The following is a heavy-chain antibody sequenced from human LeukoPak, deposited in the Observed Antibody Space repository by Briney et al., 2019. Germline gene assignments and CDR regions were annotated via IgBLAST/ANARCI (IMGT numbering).Heavy chain of an antibody. J-gene: IGHJ4*02. CDR3: ARGSDYDSSGFIFDY. CDR1: GGSISSYY. Sequence: PSETLSLTCTVSGGSISSYYWSWIRQPPGKGLEWIGYIYYSGSTNYNPSLKSRVTISVDTSKNQFSLKLSSVTAADTAVYYCARGSDYDSSGFIFDYWGQGTLVTVSS. CDR2: IYYSGST. V-gene: IGHV4-59*08. D-gene: IGHD3-22*01.